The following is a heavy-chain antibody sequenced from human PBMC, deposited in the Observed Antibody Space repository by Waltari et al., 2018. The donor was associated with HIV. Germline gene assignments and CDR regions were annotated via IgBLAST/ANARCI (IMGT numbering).Heavy chain of an antibody. V-gene: IGHV1-18*01. CDR3: ARHEIGSFNNGRNWFDP. Sequence: QVQLVQSGAEVKKPGASVKVSCKASGYTFTSYGISWVRQAPGQGLEWMGWISAYNGNTNYAKKLQGRVTMTTDTSTSTAYMERRSLRSDDTAVYYCARHEIGSFNNGRNWFDPWGQGTLVTVSS. D-gene: IGHD1-20*01. CDR1: GYTFTSYG. CDR2: ISAYNGNT. J-gene: IGHJ5*02.